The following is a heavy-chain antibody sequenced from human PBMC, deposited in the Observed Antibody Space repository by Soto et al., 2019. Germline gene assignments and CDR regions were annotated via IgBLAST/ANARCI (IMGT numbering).Heavy chain of an antibody. D-gene: IGHD3-3*01. J-gene: IGHJ6*03. Sequence: ASVKVSCKASGYTFTSYDINWLRHATGQGLEWMGWMNPNSGNTGYAQKFQGRVTMTRNTSISTAYMELSSLRSEDTAVYYCARGPIRFLEWLPKYYYYYYYMDVWGKGTTVTVSS. V-gene: IGHV1-8*01. CDR1: GYTFTSYD. CDR2: MNPNSGNT. CDR3: ARGPIRFLEWLPKYYYYYYYMDV.